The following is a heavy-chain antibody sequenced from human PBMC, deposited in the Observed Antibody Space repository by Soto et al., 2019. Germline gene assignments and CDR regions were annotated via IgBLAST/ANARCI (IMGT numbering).Heavy chain of an antibody. J-gene: IGHJ4*02. D-gene: IGHD3-3*01. Sequence: PGGSLRLSCSASGFPFIKAWMSWARQAPGKGLEWVARIKSQNDGGTVDYAAPVKGRFTISRDVTNNMLFLQMNGLRTDDTAMYYCTTDVGIKEAPIFTSWGQGTLVTVSS. CDR3: TTDVGIKEAPIFTS. CDR2: IKSQNDGGTV. V-gene: IGHV3-15*01. CDR1: GFPFIKAW.